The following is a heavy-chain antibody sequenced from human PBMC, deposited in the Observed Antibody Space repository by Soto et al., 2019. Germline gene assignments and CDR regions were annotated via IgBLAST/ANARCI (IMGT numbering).Heavy chain of an antibody. CDR3: AHTPLMDFWSGYLGMEV. J-gene: IGHJ6*02. CDR1: GFSLSTSGVG. Sequence: SGPTRVNPTQTLTLTFTFAGFSLSTSGVGVGWIRQPPGKALEWLALIYWNDDKRYSPSLKSRLTITKDTSKNQVVLTMTNMDPVDTATYYCAHTPLMDFWSGYLGMEVWGQGTTVTVSS. D-gene: IGHD3-3*01. CDR2: IYWNDDK. V-gene: IGHV2-5*01.